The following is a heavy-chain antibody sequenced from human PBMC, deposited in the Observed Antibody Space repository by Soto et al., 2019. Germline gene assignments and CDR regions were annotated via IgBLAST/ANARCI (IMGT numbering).Heavy chain of an antibody. Sequence: EVQLVESGGGLVQPGGSLRLSCVASGFTFNSHTMNWVRQAPGKGLEWLSYISDSSSTVYYADSVKGRFTISRDNAKNSLYLQMNSLRADDTAVYYCAREVGATGYWGQGTLVTVSS. V-gene: IGHV3-48*04. D-gene: IGHD1-26*01. CDR1: GFTFNSHT. CDR3: AREVGATGY. CDR2: ISDSSSTV. J-gene: IGHJ4*02.